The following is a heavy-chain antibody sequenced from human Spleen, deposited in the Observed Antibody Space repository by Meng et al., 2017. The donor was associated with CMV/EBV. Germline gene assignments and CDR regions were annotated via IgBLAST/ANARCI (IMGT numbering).Heavy chain of an antibody. Sequence: VQLRESGPGLVKPSETLSLTCTVSVGSISSYYWSWIRQPAGKGLEWIGYIYYSGSTYYNPSLKSRVTISVDTSKNQFSLKLSSVTAADTAVYYCARDGGYHRAAGPYWGQGTLVTVSS. CDR3: ARDGGYHRAAGPY. D-gene: IGHD5-24*01. V-gene: IGHV4-59*06. CDR2: IYYSGST. J-gene: IGHJ4*02. CDR1: VGSISSYY.